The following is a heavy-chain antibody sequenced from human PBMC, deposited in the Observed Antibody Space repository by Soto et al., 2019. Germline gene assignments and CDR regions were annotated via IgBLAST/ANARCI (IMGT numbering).Heavy chain of an antibody. CDR3: AREQQVRGFDP. CDR1: GGSISSYY. V-gene: IGHV4-59*01. Sequence: SETLSLTCTVSGGSISSYYWSWIRQPPGKGLEWIGYIYYSGSTNYNPSLKSRVTISVDTSKNQFSLKLSSVTAADTAVYYCAREQQVRGFDPWGQGTQVTVSS. CDR2: IYYSGST. J-gene: IGHJ5*02. D-gene: IGHD6-13*01.